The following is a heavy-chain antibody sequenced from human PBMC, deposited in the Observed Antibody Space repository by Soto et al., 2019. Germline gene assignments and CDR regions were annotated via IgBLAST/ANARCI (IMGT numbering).Heavy chain of an antibody. J-gene: IGHJ5*02. V-gene: IGHV3-30*03. CDR2: ISYDGSNK. CDR3: ATDRGYCSGGSCYPLLNWFDP. D-gene: IGHD2-15*01. Sequence: QVQLVESGGGVVQPGRSLRLSCAASGFTFSSYGMHWVRQAPGKGLEWVAVISYDGSNKYYADSVKGRFTISRDNSTNTLYLQMNSLRAEDTAVYYCATDRGYCSGGSCYPLLNWFDPWGQGTLVTVSS. CDR1: GFTFSSYG.